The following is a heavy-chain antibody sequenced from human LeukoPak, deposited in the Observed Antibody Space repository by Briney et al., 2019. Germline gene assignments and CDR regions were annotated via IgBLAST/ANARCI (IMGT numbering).Heavy chain of an antibody. Sequence: GGSLRLSCAASGFTFSSYSMNWVRQAPGKGLEWVSSISSSSSYIYYADSVKGRFTISRDNAKNSLYLQMNSLRAEDTAVYYCAQVGAKKLIDYWGQGTLVTVSS. D-gene: IGHD1-26*01. V-gene: IGHV3-21*04. J-gene: IGHJ4*02. CDR2: ISSSSSYI. CDR3: AQVGAKKLIDY. CDR1: GFTFSSYS.